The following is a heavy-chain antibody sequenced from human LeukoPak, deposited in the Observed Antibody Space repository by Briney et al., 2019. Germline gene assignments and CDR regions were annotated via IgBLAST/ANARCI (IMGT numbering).Heavy chain of an antibody. CDR1: GYSFTSYW. CDR2: IYPGDSDT. CDR3: ARHNTADHCSSTSCYAGDYYYGMDV. D-gene: IGHD2-2*01. Sequence: KVGESLKISCKGSGYSFTSYWIGWVRQMPGKGLEWMGIIYPGDSDTRYSPSFQGQVTISADKSISTAYLQWSSLKASDTAMYYCARHNTADHCSSTSCYAGDYYYGMDVWGQGTTVTVSS. J-gene: IGHJ6*02. V-gene: IGHV5-51*01.